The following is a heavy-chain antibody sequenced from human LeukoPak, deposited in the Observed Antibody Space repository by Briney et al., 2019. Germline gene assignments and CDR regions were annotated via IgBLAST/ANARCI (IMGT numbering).Heavy chain of an antibody. J-gene: IGHJ4*02. Sequence: GGSLRLSCAASGFTVSSNYMSWVRQAPGKGLEWVSVIYSGGSTYYADSVKGRFTISRDNSKNTLYLQMNSLRAEDTAVYYCASQYCSGGSCRDYWGQGTLVTVSS. CDR3: ASQYCSGGSCRDY. CDR1: GFTVSSNY. CDR2: IYSGGST. V-gene: IGHV3-53*01. D-gene: IGHD2-15*01.